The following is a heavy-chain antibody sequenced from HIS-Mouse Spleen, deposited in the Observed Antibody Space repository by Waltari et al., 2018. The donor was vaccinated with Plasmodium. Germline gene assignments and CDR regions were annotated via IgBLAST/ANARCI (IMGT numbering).Heavy chain of an antibody. Sequence: QVQLVESGGGVVQPGRSLRLSCAASGFTFSSYAMHWVRQAPGKGLEWLAVISYDGSNKYYADSGKGRFTISRDNSKNTLYLQMNSLRAEDTAVYYCARLYYDFWSGYYPYGMDVWGQGTTVTVSS. CDR2: ISYDGSNK. V-gene: IGHV3-30*04. J-gene: IGHJ6*02. CDR3: ARLYYDFWSGYYPYGMDV. CDR1: GFTFSSYA. D-gene: IGHD3-3*01.